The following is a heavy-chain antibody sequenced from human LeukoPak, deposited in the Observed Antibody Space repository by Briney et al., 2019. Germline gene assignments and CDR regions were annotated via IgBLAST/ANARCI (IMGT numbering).Heavy chain of an antibody. CDR2: INYSGNT. V-gene: IGHV4-59*01. Sequence: PSETLSLTCTVSGDSISSYYWSWIRQPPGKGLEWMGYINYSGNTNYNPSLKSRVTISVDTSKNQFSLRLTSVTAADTAVYYCAREGRQDYVYFYCWGQGTLVTVSS. CDR1: GDSISSYY. CDR3: AREGRQDYVYFYC. D-gene: IGHD4-17*01. J-gene: IGHJ4*02.